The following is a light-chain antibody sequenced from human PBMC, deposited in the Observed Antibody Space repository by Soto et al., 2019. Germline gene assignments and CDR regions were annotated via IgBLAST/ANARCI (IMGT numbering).Light chain of an antibody. Sequence: QSALTQPRSVSGSPGQSVTISCTGTSSDVGGYNYVSWYQQHPGKAPKLMIYDVSKRPSGVPDRFSGSKSGNTASLTISGLQDEDEADYYCCSYAGSYTSLYVFGTGTKLTVL. CDR3: CSYAGSYTSLYV. CDR2: DVS. V-gene: IGLV2-11*01. CDR1: SSDVGGYNY. J-gene: IGLJ1*01.